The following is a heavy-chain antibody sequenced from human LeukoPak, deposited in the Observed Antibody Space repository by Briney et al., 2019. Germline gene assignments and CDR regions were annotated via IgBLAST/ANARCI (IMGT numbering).Heavy chain of an antibody. D-gene: IGHD2-15*01. CDR1: GYTFTSYG. Sequence: ASVKVSCKASGYTFTSYGISWVRQAPGQGLEWMGWISACNGNTNYAQKLQGRVTMTTDTSTSTAYMELRSLRSDDTAVYYCARGPTCSGGSCYEYYFDYWGQGTLVTVSS. V-gene: IGHV1-18*01. CDR3: ARGPTCSGGSCYEYYFDY. CDR2: ISACNGNT. J-gene: IGHJ4*02.